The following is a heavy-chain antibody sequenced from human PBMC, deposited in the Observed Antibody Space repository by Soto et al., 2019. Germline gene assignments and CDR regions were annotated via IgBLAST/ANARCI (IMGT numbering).Heavy chain of an antibody. CDR3: AKNYYFDC. D-gene: IGHD3-10*01. Sequence: GGSLRLSCEASGFTFSSYAMSWVRQAPGKGLEWVSSINRSGGSANYADSVKGRFTISRDDSKSILSLQMNSLRAEDTAIYYCAKNYYFDCWGQGSLVTVSS. CDR2: INRSGGSA. J-gene: IGHJ4*02. V-gene: IGHV3-23*01. CDR1: GFTFSSYA.